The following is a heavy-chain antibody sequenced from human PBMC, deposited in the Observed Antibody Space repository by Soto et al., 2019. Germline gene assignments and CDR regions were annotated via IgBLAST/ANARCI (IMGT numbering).Heavy chain of an antibody. CDR3: ARRRYGDY. V-gene: IGHV1-18*01. D-gene: IGHD1-1*01. CDR2: ISAHNGNT. J-gene: IGHJ4*02. Sequence: QVHLVQSGAEVKKPGASVKVSCKASGYTFTSYGITWVRQAPGQGLEWMGWISAHNGNTDYAQKLQGRVIVTRDTSPSTAYMELRSLRSADTAVYYCARRRYGDYWGQGAVVTVSS. CDR1: GYTFTSYG.